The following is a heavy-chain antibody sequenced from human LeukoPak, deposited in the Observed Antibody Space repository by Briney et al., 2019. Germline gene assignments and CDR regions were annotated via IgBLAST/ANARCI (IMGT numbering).Heavy chain of an antibody. J-gene: IGHJ3*02. CDR1: GYTFTSYD. CDR2: MNPNSGNT. Sequence: GASVKVSCKASGYTFTSYDINWVRQATGQGLEWMGWMNPNSGNTGYAQKFQGRVTITRNTSISTAYMELSSLRSEDTAVYYCARVSAPASTGAFDIWGRGTMVTVSS. D-gene: IGHD6-13*01. CDR3: ARVSAPASTGAFDI. V-gene: IGHV1-8*03.